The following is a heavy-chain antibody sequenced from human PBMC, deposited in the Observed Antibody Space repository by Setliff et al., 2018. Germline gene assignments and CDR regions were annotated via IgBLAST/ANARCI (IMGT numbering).Heavy chain of an antibody. CDR1: GFTFSSYA. D-gene: IGHD3-3*01. J-gene: IGHJ6*03. V-gene: IGHV3-23*01. CDR2: ISGSGGST. CDR3: AKALNFWSDHSNYYYYYMDV. Sequence: RLSCAASGFTFSSYAMSWVRQAPGKGLEWVSAISGSGGSTYYADSVKGRFTISRDNSKNTLYLQMNSLRAEDTAVYYCAKALNFWSDHSNYYYYYMDVWGKGTTVTVSS.